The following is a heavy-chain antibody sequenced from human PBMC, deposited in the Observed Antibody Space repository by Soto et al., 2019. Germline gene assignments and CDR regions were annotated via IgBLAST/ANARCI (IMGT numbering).Heavy chain of an antibody. Sequence: QVQLVQSGGGLVQPGRSLRLSCAASGFTFSAYGMHWVRQAPGKGLEWVALISYDGSDKSYAKSVKGRFTISRDESKNTLYLRMHSPRAEDTATYYCAKDLSPATVSTYFDHWGQGSLVIVSP. D-gene: IGHD2-2*01. CDR2: ISYDGSDK. V-gene: IGHV3-30*18. J-gene: IGHJ4*02. CDR3: AKDLSPATVSTYFDH. CDR1: GFTFSAYG.